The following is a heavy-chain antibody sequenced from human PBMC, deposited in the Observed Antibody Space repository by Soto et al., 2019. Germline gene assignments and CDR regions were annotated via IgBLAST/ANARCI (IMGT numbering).Heavy chain of an antibody. Sequence: GASLKISCKGSGYSFTSYWISWVRQMPGKGLEWMGRIDPSDSYTNYSPSFQGHVTISAGKSISTAYLQWSSLKASDTAMYYCASSRGAAYYYYCMEFWGQGTTVTVSS. CDR3: ASSRGAAYYYYCMEF. V-gene: IGHV5-10-1*01. CDR1: GYSFTSYW. D-gene: IGHD6-13*01. CDR2: IDPSDSYT. J-gene: IGHJ6*02.